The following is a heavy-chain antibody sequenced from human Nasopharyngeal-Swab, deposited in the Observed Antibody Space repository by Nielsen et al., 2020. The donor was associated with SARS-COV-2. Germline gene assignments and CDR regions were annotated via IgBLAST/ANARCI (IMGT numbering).Heavy chain of an antibody. CDR3: AREILDYYDSSGYYSPPIFYGMDV. J-gene: IGHJ6*02. Sequence: GESMKISCAASGFTVSSNYMSWVRQARGKGLEWVSVIYSGGSTYYADSVKGRFTISRDNSKNTLYLQMNSLRAEDTAVYYCAREILDYYDSSGYYSPPIFYGMDVWGQGTTVTVSS. CDR1: GFTVSSNY. V-gene: IGHV3-53*01. CDR2: IYSGGST. D-gene: IGHD3-22*01.